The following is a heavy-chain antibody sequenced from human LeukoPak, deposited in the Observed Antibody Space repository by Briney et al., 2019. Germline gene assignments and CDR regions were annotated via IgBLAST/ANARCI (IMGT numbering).Heavy chain of an antibody. J-gene: IGHJ4*02. D-gene: IGHD2-8*02. CDR3: AKDPIWWNYFDY. Sequence: GGSLRLSCAASGFTFNNYAMHWVRQAPGKGLQWVAVISYDGSNKYYADSVKGRFTISRDNSKNTLYLQMNSLRAEDTAVYYCAKDPIWWNYFDYWGQGTLVTVSS. CDR2: ISYDGSNK. V-gene: IGHV3-30*04. CDR1: GFTFNNYA.